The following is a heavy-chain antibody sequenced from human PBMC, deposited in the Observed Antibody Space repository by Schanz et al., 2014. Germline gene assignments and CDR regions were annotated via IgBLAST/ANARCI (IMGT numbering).Heavy chain of an antibody. J-gene: IGHJ6*03. V-gene: IGHV3-33*01. D-gene: IGHD2-15*01. CDR3: ARDAVALVPEYFMDV. CDR1: GFTFSRFG. CDR2: VWSDGNTK. Sequence: VQLVESGGGVVQPGRSLRLSCATSGFTFSRFGMHWVRQAPGKGPEWVALVWSDGNTKYYVDSVKGRFTISRDNSMNTLHLQMDGLRVEDTAVYYCARDAVALVPEYFMDVWGKGTPXTVSS.